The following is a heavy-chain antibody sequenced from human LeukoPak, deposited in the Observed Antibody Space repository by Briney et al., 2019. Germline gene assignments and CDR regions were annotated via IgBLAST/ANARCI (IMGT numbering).Heavy chain of an antibody. V-gene: IGHV1-24*01. CDR1: GYTLTELS. D-gene: IGHD5-18*01. Sequence: ASVKVSCKVSGYTLTELSMHWVRPAPGKGLEWMGGFDPEDDETIYAQKFQGRVTMTEDTSTDTAYMELSSLRSEDTAVYYCVTDQILWLRAFDIWGQGTMVTVSS. CDR3: VTDQILWLRAFDI. CDR2: FDPEDDET. J-gene: IGHJ3*02.